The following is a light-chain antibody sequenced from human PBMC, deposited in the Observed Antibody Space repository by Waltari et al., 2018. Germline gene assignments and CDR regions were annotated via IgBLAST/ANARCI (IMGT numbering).Light chain of an antibody. J-gene: IGKJ4*01. V-gene: IGKV1-33*01. CDR3: QQYDNLLP. CDR2: DAS. CDR1: QDISNY. Sequence: DIQMTQSPSSLSASVGDRVTITCQAGQDISNYLNWYQQKPGKAPKLLIYDASNLETGVPSKFSGSGSGTDFTLTISSLQPEDIATYYCQQYDNLLPFGAGTKVEIQ.